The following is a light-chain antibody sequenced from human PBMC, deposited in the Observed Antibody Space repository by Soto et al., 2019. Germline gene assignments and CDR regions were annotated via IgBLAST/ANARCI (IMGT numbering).Light chain of an antibody. CDR2: DAS. J-gene: IGKJ4*01. CDR3: HQRAGWPPT. V-gene: IGKV3-11*01. CDR1: RSVNNF. Sequence: EIVLTQSPVTLSLSPGERATLSCRASRSVNNFVAWYQEKPGQAPSLLIYDASNRASDIPDRFSGSGSGTDFTLTISILEPEDFAVYYCHQRAGWPPTFGGGTRVEIK.